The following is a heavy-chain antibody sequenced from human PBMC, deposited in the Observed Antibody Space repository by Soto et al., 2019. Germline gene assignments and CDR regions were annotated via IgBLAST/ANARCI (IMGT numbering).Heavy chain of an antibody. Sequence: QVQLQESGPGLVKPSQTLSLTCSVSGGSISSGDYYWNWIRQPPGKGLEWIGHIYYSGSTYYNSSIKSPVTISLNTSKNQFSLKLSSVTAAATAVYYCAVQTTAGSYYDLGCYYYYYAMDVWGQGTTVTVSS. CDR3: AVQTTAGSYYDLGCYYYYYAMDV. D-gene: IGHD3-10*01. CDR1: GGSISSGDYY. CDR2: IYYSGST. V-gene: IGHV4-30-4*01. J-gene: IGHJ6*02.